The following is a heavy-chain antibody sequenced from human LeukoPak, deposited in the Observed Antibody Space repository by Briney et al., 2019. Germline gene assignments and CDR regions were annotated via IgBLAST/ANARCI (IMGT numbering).Heavy chain of an antibody. CDR3: VSFYETY. CDR2: INSDGSWT. J-gene: IGHJ4*02. V-gene: IGHV3-74*01. D-gene: IGHD2/OR15-2a*01. Sequence: GGSLRLSCAASGNYWMHWVRQAPGKGLVWASHINSDGSWTSYADSVKGRFTISKDNANNTVYLQMNSLRAEDTAVYYCVSFYETYWGRGTLVTVSS. CDR1: GNYW.